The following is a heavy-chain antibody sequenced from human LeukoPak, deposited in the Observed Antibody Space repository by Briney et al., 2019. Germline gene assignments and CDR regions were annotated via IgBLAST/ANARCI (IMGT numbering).Heavy chain of an antibody. J-gene: IGHJ6*03. D-gene: IGHD2-2*01. CDR3: ARAHCSSTSCYGWYYYYYMDG. V-gene: IGHV1-2*02. CDR2: INPNSGGT. Sequence: GASVKVSCKASGYTFTGYYMHWVRQAPGQGLEWMGWINPNSGGTNYAQKFQGRVTMTRDTSISTAYMELSRLRSDDTAVYYCARAHCSSTSCYGWYYYYYMDGWGKGTTVTVSS. CDR1: GYTFTGYY.